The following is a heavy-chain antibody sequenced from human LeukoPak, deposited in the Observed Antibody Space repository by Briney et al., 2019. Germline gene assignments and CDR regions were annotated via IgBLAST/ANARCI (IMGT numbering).Heavy chain of an antibody. V-gene: IGHV3-23*01. CDR3: AKGNSGYNSGYYYHFFDY. J-gene: IGHJ4*02. CDR2: ISGSGGST. D-gene: IGHD5-12*01. Sequence: GGSLRLSCAASGFTFSSYAMSWVRQAPGKGLEWVSAISGSGGSTYYADSVKGRFTISRDNSKNTLYLQMNSLRAEDMAVYYCAKGNSGYNSGYYYHFFDYWGQGTLVTVSS. CDR1: GFTFSSYA.